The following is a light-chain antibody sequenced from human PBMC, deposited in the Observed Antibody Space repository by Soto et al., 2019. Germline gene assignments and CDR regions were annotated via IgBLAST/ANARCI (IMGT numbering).Light chain of an antibody. J-gene: IGKJ3*01. CDR3: QHYSSSPPEFT. CDR2: GAS. Sequence: EIVLTQSPGNLSLSPGERATLSCRASQSVSSSYLAWYQQRPDQAPRLLIFGASYRATGIPVRCSGSGSGTDFTLTISRLEPEDFAVYYCQHYSSSPPEFTFGPGTKVDSK. V-gene: IGKV3-20*01. CDR1: QSVSSSY.